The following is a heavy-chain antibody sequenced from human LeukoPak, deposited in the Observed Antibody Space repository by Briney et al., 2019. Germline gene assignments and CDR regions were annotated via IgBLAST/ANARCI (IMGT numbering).Heavy chain of an antibody. J-gene: IGHJ4*02. CDR1: GYSFTSYW. CDR3: ARHEGDHYYGSGSYSLDY. CDR2: IYPGDSDT. V-gene: IGHV5-51*01. D-gene: IGHD3-10*01. Sequence: GESLKISCKGSGYSFTSYWIGWVRQMPGKGLEWMGIIYPGDSDTRYSPSFQGQVTISADKSISTAYLQWSSLKASDTAMYYCARHEGDHYYGSGSYSLDYWGQGTLVTVSS.